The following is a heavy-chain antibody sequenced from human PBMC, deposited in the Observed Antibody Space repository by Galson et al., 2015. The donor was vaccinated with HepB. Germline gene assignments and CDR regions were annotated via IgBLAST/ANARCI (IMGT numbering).Heavy chain of an antibody. Sequence: SLRLSCAASGFTFSSYTMNWVRLAPGKGLEWISYISTTSDNKFSADSVKGRFIISRDNAKNLLYLQMNSLRAEDTAVYYCTRIALSGSYWYFDYWGQGSLVTVSS. CDR2: ISTTSDNK. CDR3: TRIALSGSYWYFDY. D-gene: IGHD1-26*01. V-gene: IGHV3-48*01. J-gene: IGHJ4*02. CDR1: GFTFSSYT.